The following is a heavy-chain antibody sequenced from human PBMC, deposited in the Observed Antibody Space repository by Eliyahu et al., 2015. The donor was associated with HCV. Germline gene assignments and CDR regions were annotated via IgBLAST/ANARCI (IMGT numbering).Heavy chain of an antibody. D-gene: IGHD6-13*01. J-gene: IGHJ4*02. CDR3: ARLGLGSSWFY. CDR1: GDSISVXHF. Sequence: QLQLQESGPGLVKPSETLSLTCTVSGDSISVXHFWGWIRQPPGKGLEYIGSILYSGSTHYNPALRSRVTISVDTSKNQFSLKLNSVTAADTAVYYCARLGLGSSWFYWGQGTLVTVSS. CDR2: ILYSGST. V-gene: IGHV4-39*01.